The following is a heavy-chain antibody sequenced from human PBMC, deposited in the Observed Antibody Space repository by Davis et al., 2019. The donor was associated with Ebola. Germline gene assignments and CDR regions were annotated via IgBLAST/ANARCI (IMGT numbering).Heavy chain of an antibody. Sequence: GESLKISCAASGFPFSVYFMDWVRQAPGKALEWVSSISSDSDYIYYADSAKGRFTISRDNAKNSLFLQMHSLGADDTGVYFCARDDGDYFDYWGQGALVSVSS. CDR3: ARDDGDYFDY. V-gene: IGHV3-21*03. J-gene: IGHJ4*02. CDR1: GFPFSVYF. D-gene: IGHD4-17*01. CDR2: ISSDSDYI.